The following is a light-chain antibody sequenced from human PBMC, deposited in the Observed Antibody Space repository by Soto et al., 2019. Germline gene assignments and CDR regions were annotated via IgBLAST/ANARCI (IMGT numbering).Light chain of an antibody. CDR2: VAS. CDR3: QQLNKYPST. Sequence: DIQMTQSPSSLSASVGDRVTITCRASQTINRFLNWYRQRPGKAPELLIYVASSLQSGVPSRFSGSGSGTDFTLTISSLQPEDFATYYCQQLNKYPSTFGGGTKVDI. V-gene: IGKV1-39*01. CDR1: QTINRF. J-gene: IGKJ4*01.